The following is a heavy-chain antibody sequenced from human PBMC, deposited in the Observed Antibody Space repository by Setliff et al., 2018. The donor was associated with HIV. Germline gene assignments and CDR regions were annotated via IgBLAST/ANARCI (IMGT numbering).Heavy chain of an antibody. V-gene: IGHV1-69*13. J-gene: IGHJ6*02. CDR2: IFPIFGTS. D-gene: IGHD6-13*01. Sequence: ASVKVSCKASGGTFSSYGISWVRQAPGQGLEWMGGIFPIFGTSNYAQKFQDRVTIIADESTSTVYMELSSLRSEDTAVYFCARDCRVGWVFTYGMDVWGQGTLVTVSS. CDR1: GGTFSSYG. CDR3: ARDCRVGWVFTYGMDV.